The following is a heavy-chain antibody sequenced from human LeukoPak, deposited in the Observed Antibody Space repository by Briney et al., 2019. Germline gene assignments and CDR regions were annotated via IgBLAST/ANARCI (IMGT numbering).Heavy chain of an antibody. V-gene: IGHV1-2*02. CDR1: GYTFTGYY. CDR3: ARQWFGTYYAFDI. Sequence: ASVKVSCKASGYTFTGYYMHWVRQAPGQGLEWMGWINPNSGGTNYAQKFQGRVTMTRDTSISTAYMELSRLRSDDTAVYYCARQWFGTYYAFDIWGQGTMVTVSS. D-gene: IGHD3-10*01. J-gene: IGHJ3*02. CDR2: INPNSGGT.